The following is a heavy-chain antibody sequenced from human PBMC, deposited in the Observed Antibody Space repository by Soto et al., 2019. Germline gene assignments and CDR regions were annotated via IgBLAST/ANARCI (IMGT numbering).Heavy chain of an antibody. Sequence: QVQLVQSGAEVKKPGSSVKVSCTASGCTFSSYAISWVRQAPGQGLEWMGGIIPIFGTANYAQKFQGRVTITADESTSTAYMELSSLRSEDTAVYYCARDPGMATISGFDYWGQGTLVTVSS. CDR2: IIPIFGTA. CDR3: ARDPGMATISGFDY. D-gene: IGHD5-12*01. CDR1: GCTFSSYA. V-gene: IGHV1-69*01. J-gene: IGHJ4*02.